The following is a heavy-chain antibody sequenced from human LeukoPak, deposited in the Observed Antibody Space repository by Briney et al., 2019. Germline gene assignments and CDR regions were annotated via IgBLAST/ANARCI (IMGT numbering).Heavy chain of an antibody. CDR1: GFTFSSYS. J-gene: IGHJ6*02. CDR2: ISSSSSYI. V-gene: IGHV3-21*01. Sequence: GGSLRLSCAASGFTFSSYSMSWVRQAPGKGLEWVSSISSSSSYIYYADSVKGRFTISRDNAKNSLYLQMNSLRAEDTAVYYCARDLEYYDILTGYYSPYGMDVWGQGTTVTVSS. CDR3: ARDLEYYDILTGYYSPYGMDV. D-gene: IGHD3-9*01.